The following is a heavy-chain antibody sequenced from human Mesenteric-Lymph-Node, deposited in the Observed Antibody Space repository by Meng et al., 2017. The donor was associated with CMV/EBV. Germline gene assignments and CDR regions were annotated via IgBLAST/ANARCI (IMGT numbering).Heavy chain of an antibody. Sequence: GGSLRLSCAASGFTFSSYAMHWVRQAPGKGLEWVAVISYDGSNKYYADSVKGRFTISRDNSKNTLYLQMNSLRAEDTAVDYCARGPDCSRTSCYKYYFGMDVWGQGTTVTVSS. V-gene: IGHV3-30*04. CDR1: GFTFSSYA. CDR3: ARGPDCSRTSCYKYYFGMDV. CDR2: ISYDGSNK. J-gene: IGHJ6*02. D-gene: IGHD2-2*02.